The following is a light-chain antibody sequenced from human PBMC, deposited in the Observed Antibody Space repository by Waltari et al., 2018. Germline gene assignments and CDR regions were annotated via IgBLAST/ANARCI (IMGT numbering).Light chain of an antibody. V-gene: IGLV2-23*01. Sequence: QSALTQPASVSGSPGQSITISCTGTSSDVGRYNLVSWYQQHPGKAPKLMIYEDSKRPSGVSNRFSGSKSGNTASLTISGLQAEDEAKYYCCSYAGSSIWVFGGGTELTVL. CDR1: SSDVGRYNL. J-gene: IGLJ3*02. CDR2: EDS. CDR3: CSYAGSSIWV.